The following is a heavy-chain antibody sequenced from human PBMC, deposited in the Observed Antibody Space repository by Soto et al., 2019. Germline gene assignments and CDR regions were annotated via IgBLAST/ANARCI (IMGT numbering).Heavy chain of an antibody. V-gene: IGHV1-69*13. Sequence: ASVKVSCKASGGTFSSYAISWVRQAPGQGLEWMGGIIPIFGTANYAQKFQGGVTITADESTSTAYMELSSLRSEDTAVYYCAREGGDIVVAATHYYYYGMDFPGQAIIVSVSS. CDR3: AREGGDIVVAATHYYYYGMDF. D-gene: IGHD6-19*01. CDR1: GGTFSSYA. CDR2: IIPIFGTA. J-gene: IGHJ6*02.